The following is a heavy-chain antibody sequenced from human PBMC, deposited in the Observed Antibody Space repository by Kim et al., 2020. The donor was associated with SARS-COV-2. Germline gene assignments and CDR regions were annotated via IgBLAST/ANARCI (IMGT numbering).Heavy chain of an antibody. CDR3: TIDSH. J-gene: IGHJ4*02. Sequence: ISSDGSNKYYADSVNGRFTISRDNSRTTLYLQMNSLRAEDTAVYYCTIDSHWGQGTLVTVSS. CDR2: ISSDGSNK. V-gene: IGHV3-30*03.